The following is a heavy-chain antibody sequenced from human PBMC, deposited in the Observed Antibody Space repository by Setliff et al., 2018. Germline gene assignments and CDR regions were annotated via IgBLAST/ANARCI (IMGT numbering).Heavy chain of an antibody. Sequence: ASVKVSCKASGYNFTGYYMYWVRQAPGQGLEWMGWINPNSGGTNYAQKFQGRVSMTRDTSISTAFLELNGLRSDDTAVYYCRLWSHDYHNDYWGQGTLVTVSS. D-gene: IGHD3-16*01. CDR2: INPNSGGT. V-gene: IGHV1-2*02. J-gene: IGHJ4*02. CDR1: GYNFTGYY. CDR3: RLWSHDYHNDY.